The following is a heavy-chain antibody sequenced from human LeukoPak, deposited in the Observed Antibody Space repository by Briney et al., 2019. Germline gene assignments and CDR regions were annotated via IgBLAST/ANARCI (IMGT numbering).Heavy chain of an antibody. CDR2: IYYSGST. CDR3: ARDRVVLPYYYYYGMDV. CDR1: GGSFSGYY. D-gene: IGHD2-15*01. Sequence: SETLSLTCAVYGGSFSGYYWSWIRQPPGKGLEWIGYIYYSGSTNYNPSLKSRVTISVDTSKNQFSLKLSSVTAADTAVYYCARDRVVLPYYYYYGMDVWGQGTTVTVSS. V-gene: IGHV4-59*01. J-gene: IGHJ6*02.